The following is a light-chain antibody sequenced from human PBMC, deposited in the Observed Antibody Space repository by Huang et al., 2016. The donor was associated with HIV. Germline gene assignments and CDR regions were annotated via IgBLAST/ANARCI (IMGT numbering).Light chain of an antibody. J-gene: IGKJ4*01. CDR3: MQGLT. CDR2: EVA. V-gene: IGKV2-29*02. CDR1: QSPLHSYGKTD. Sequence: IVMTQSPLSLSVPPGQPASIACKSSQSPLHSYGKTDLCWYKQRAGQSPELLIYEVASRFSGVPDRCSGSGSGTNFTLEISRVEAEDVGVYYCMQGLTFGGGTKLEIK.